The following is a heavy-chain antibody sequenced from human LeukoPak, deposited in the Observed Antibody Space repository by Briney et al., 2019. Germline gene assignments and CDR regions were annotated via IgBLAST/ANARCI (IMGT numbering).Heavy chain of an antibody. J-gene: IGHJ4*02. D-gene: IGHD3-22*01. Sequence: PGGSLRLSCAASGFTFSSFWMSWVRQAPGKGLEWVANIKQDGSETYYVDSVKGRFTISRDNAKNSLYLQMNSLRAEDTAVYYCAGDYDDSSGYYYVRNDYWGQGTLVTVSS. V-gene: IGHV3-7*01. CDR2: IKQDGSET. CDR3: AGDYDDSSGYYYVRNDY. CDR1: GFTFSSFW.